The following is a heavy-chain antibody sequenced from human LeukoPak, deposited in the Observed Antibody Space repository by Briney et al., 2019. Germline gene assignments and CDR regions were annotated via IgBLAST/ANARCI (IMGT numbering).Heavy chain of an antibody. D-gene: IGHD5-12*01. CDR2: ISASSTSI. CDR1: GFSFNSNS. J-gene: IGHJ4*02. Sequence: GGSLRLSCAASGFSFNSNSMKWVRQAPAKGLEWVSAISASSTSIKYADSVKGRFTISRDKSKNTLYLQMNSLRAEDTAVYYCAKGAYDYVEIAYFDYWGQGSLVTVSS. CDR3: AKGAYDYVEIAYFDY. V-gene: IGHV3-21*04.